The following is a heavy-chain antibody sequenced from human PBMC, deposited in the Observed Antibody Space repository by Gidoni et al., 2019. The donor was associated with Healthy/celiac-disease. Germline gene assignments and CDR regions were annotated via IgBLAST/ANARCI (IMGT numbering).Heavy chain of an antibody. J-gene: IGHJ6*02. CDR3: ARGLAGSSWFTYGMDV. CDR1: GFTFSSYD. CDR2: IGTAGDP. Sequence: EVQLVESGGGLVQPGGSLRLSCAASGFTFSSYDMHWVRQATGKGLEWVSAIGTAGDPYYPGSVKGRFTISRENAKNSLYLQMNSLRAGDTAVYYCARGLAGSSWFTYGMDVWGQGTTVTVSS. D-gene: IGHD6-13*01. V-gene: IGHV3-13*05.